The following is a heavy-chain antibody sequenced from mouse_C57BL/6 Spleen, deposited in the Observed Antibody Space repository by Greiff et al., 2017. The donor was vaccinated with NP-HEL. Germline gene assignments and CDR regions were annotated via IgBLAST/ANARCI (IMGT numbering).Heavy chain of an antibody. CDR2: INPYNGGT. V-gene: IGHV1-19*01. J-gene: IGHJ1*03. CDR3: ARKESTHWYFDV. Sequence: VQLQQSGPVLVKPGASVKMSCKASGYTFTDYYMNWVKQSHGKSLEWIGVINPYNGGTSYNQKFKGKATLTVDKSSSTAYMELNSLTSEDSAVYYCARKESTHWYFDVWGTGTTVTVSS. CDR1: GYTFTDYY. D-gene: IGHD5-1*01.